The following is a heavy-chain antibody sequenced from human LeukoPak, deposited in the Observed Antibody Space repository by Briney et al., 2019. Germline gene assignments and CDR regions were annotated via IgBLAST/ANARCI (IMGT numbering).Heavy chain of an antibody. CDR3: ARVSDCSSTSCYIGYYYYMDV. CDR2: IYYSGST. V-gene: IGHV4-59*01. CDR1: GGSISSYY. D-gene: IGHD2-2*02. Sequence: PSETLSLTCTVSGGSISSYYWSWIRQPPGKGLEWIGYIYYSGSTNYNPSLKSRVTISVDTSKNQFSLKLSSVTAADTAVYYCARVSDCSSTSCYIGYYYYMDVWGKGTTVTVSS. J-gene: IGHJ6*03.